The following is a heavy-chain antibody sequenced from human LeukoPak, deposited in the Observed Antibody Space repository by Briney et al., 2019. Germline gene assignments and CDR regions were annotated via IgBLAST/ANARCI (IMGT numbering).Heavy chain of an antibody. V-gene: IGHV3-66*02. CDR2: IYSGGST. D-gene: IGHD1-26*01. CDR1: GFTVRSNY. Sequence: GGSLRLSCAASGFTVRSNYMSWVRQAPGKGLEWVSIIYSGGSTYYTDSVKGRFTISRDNSNNTLYLQMNSLRVEDTAVYYCARDEWDLLRAYWGQGTLVTVSS. CDR3: ARDEWDLLRAY. J-gene: IGHJ4*02.